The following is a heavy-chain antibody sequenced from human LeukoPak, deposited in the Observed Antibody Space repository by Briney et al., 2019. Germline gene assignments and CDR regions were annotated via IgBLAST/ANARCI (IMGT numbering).Heavy chain of an antibody. CDR1: LGSLSEYY. J-gene: IGHJ4*02. CDR3: ARELKVGNTGYYFDY. V-gene: IGHV4-59*01. Sequence: SETLSLTCTVCLGSLSEYYSSWIPEPPGEGLEWSGYIYYSGSTNYNPPLKSRVTISLDTSKNQFSLNLNSVTAADTAVYYCARELKVGNTGYYFDYWGQGTLVTVSS. D-gene: IGHD2/OR15-2a*01. CDR2: IYYSGST.